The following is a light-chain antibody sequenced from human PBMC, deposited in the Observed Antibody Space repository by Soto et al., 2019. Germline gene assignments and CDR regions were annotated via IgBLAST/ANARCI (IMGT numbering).Light chain of an antibody. CDR1: SSDVGGYNY. Sequence: QSVLTQPASVSGSPGQSITISCTGTSSDVGGYNYVSWYQQHPGKAPKLMIFDVINRPSGVSNRFSGSKSGNTASLTISGLQAEDEADYYCSSYTTGSTLFGGGTKLTVL. CDR3: SSYTTGSTL. V-gene: IGLV2-14*01. J-gene: IGLJ2*01. CDR2: DVI.